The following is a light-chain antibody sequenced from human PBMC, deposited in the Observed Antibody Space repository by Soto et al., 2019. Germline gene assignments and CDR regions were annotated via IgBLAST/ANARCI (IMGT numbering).Light chain of an antibody. CDR3: AVWDDSLSGVV. J-gene: IGLJ2*01. V-gene: IGLV1-47*02. CDR1: TSNVGSNL. CDR2: NDY. Sequence: QSALAQPPSASGTPGQRVTISCSGSTSNVGSNLASWYQQLPGSAPKLLIYNDYERPSGVPDRFSGPKSGTSASLGISGLRSEDEADYFCAVWDDSLSGVVFGGGTKLTVL.